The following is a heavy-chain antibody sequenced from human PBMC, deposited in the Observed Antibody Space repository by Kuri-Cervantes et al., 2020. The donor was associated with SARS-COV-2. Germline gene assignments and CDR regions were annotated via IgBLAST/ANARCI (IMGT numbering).Heavy chain of an antibody. CDR2: IIPIFGTA. Sequence: SVKVSCKASGGTFSSYAISWVRQAPGQGLEWMGGIIPIFGTANYAQKFLGSVTITADESTSTAYMELSSLRSEDTAVYFCASDRGIAAHMDVWGQGTTVTVSS. J-gene: IGHJ6*02. CDR1: GGTFSSYA. CDR3: ASDRGIAAHMDV. D-gene: IGHD6-13*01. V-gene: IGHV1-69*13.